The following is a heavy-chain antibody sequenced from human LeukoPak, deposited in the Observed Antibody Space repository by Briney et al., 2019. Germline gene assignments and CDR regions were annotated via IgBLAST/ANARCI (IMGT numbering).Heavy chain of an antibody. Sequence: ASVKVSCKASGGTFTRYTIRWGRQAPGERGERMGGIIPIVGIANYAQKFQVRVTITADKSTSTAYMELSSLRSEDTAVYYCARENEPMQHFDYWGQGTLVTVSS. D-gene: IGHD1-1*01. CDR3: ARENEPMQHFDY. CDR2: IIPIVGIA. V-gene: IGHV1-69*10. CDR1: GGTFTRYT. J-gene: IGHJ4*02.